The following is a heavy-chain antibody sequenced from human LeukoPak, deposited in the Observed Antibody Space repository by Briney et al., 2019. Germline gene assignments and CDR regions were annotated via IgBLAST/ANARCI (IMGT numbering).Heavy chain of an antibody. D-gene: IGHD3-22*01. CDR2: ISSSSSYI. V-gene: IGHV3-21*01. J-gene: IGHJ3*02. CDR3: ARGPTNYYDSSGYYPHAFDI. CDR1: GFTFSSYS. Sequence: GGSLRLSCAASGFTFSSYSMNWVRQAPGKGLEWVSSISSSSSYINYADSVKGRFTISRDNAKNSLYLQMNSLRAEDTAVYNCARGPTNYYDSSGYYPHAFDIWGQGTMVTVSS.